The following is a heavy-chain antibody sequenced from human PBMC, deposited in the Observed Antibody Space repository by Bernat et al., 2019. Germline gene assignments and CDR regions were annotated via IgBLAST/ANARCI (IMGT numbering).Heavy chain of an antibody. CDR2: ISGSGGST. J-gene: IGHJ6*02. CDR3: AEEGGGAV. Sequence: EVQLLESGGGLVQPGGSLRLSCAASGLTFSSYAMSWVRQAPGKGLEWVSAISGSGGSTCYADSVKGRFTISEDNSKNTVCLQMSGLRDEATAEYYSAEEGGGAVWGQGTTVTVSS. V-gene: IGHV3-23*01. D-gene: IGHD3-16*01. CDR1: GLTFSSYA.